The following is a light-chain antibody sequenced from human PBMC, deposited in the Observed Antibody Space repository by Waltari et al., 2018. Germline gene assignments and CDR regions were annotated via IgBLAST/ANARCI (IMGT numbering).Light chain of an antibody. V-gene: IGLV2-8*01. J-gene: IGLJ1*01. CDR2: EVT. Sequence: QSVLTQPPSATGSPGQSVPISCTGTNSDVGSYHSVSWYQQHPGKVPKLLIYEVTKRPSGVPDRFSGSKSGNTASLTVSGLQADDEADYYCSSYAHNNHFVFGTGTKVTVL. CDR3: SSYAHNNHFV. CDR1: NSDVGSYHS.